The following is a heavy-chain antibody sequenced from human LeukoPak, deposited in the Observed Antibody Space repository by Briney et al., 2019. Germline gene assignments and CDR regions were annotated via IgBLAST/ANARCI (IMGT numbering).Heavy chain of an antibody. CDR1: GFTVSSTY. D-gene: IGHD6-19*01. V-gene: IGHV4-39*01. CDR2: IYYIGET. J-gene: IGHJ3*01. Sequence: GSLRLSCAASGFTVSSTYMSWVRQSPGKGLEWIGSIYYIGETFYNPSLKSRVTISVDTSRNQFSLMLGSVTAADTAVYYCATLRRIAVGAFDVWGQGTMVTVSS. CDR3: ATLRRIAVGAFDV.